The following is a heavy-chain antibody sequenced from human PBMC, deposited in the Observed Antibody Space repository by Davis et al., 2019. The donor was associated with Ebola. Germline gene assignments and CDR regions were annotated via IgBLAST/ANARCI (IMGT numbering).Heavy chain of an antibody. Sequence: GGSLRLSCAASGFSFSISAIHWVRQAPGKGPEWVGRIRTRTNRYATAYAASVKGRFTVSRDDSKNMAYLEMNSLTTEDSAVYFCTRLDYGMDAWGLGTTVIVSS. CDR2: IRTRTNRYAT. CDR1: GFSFSISA. CDR3: TRLDYGMDA. J-gene: IGHJ6*02. V-gene: IGHV3-73*01.